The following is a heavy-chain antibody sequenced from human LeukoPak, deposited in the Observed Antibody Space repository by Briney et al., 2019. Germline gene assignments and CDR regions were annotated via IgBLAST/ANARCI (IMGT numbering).Heavy chain of an antibody. CDR1: GFTFTSSA. Sequence: GTSVKVSCKASGFTFTSSAMQWVRQARGQRLEWIGWIVVGSGNTNYAQKFQERVTITRDMSTSTAYMELSSLRSEDTAVYYCARDPSDGYNPFDYWGQGTLVTVSS. J-gene: IGHJ4*02. CDR3: ARDPSDGYNPFDY. V-gene: IGHV1-58*02. D-gene: IGHD5-24*01. CDR2: IVVGSGNT.